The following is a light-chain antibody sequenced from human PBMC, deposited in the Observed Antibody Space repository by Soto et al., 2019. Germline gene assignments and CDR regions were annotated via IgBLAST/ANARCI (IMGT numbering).Light chain of an antibody. Sequence: DIQMTQSPSTLSASVGDRVTITCRASQSISSWLAWYQQKPGKAPKLLIYDASSLESGVPSRFSGSGSGTEFTLPINSLQPDDFATYYCQQYNSYSEWTFGQGTKVEIK. CDR3: QQYNSYSEWT. CDR2: DAS. V-gene: IGKV1-5*01. CDR1: QSISSW. J-gene: IGKJ1*01.